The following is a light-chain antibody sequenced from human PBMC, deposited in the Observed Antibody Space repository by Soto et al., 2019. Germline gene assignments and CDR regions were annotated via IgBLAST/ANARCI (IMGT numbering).Light chain of an antibody. CDR3: QHYSTYSGT. V-gene: IGKV1-5*03. CDR1: QSIGDW. J-gene: IGKJ3*01. Sequence: DVPMAQSPSTLSASVGDRVTITCRASQSIGDWLAWFQKKPGKAPALLIYRPSYLESGVPSRVSGSGSGTEFTLTISRMQPDDFSTYYCQHYSTYSGTFGPGTTVEIK. CDR2: RPS.